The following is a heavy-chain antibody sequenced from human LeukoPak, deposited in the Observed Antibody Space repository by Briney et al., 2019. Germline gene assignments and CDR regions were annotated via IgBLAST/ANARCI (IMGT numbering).Heavy chain of an antibody. Sequence: QSGGSLRLSCAASGFTVSSNYMSWARQAPGKGLEWVSVIYSGGSTYYADSVRGRFTISRDNSKNTLYLQMNSLRAEDTAVYYCAREGDSSGYYFSYWGQGTLVTVSS. J-gene: IGHJ4*02. V-gene: IGHV3-53*01. D-gene: IGHD3-22*01. CDR1: GFTVSSNY. CDR3: AREGDSSGYYFSY. CDR2: IYSGGST.